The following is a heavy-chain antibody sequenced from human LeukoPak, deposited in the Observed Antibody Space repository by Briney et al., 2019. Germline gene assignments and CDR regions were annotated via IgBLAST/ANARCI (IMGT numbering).Heavy chain of an antibody. V-gene: IGHV4-31*03. CDR2: IYYSGST. Sequence: PSETLSLTCTVSGGSVSSGSYYWSWIRQHPGKGLEWIGYIYYSGSTYYNPSLNSRLIISVDTSKNQFSLKLSSVTAADTAVYYCARGAPGVADWFDPWGQGTLVTVSS. D-gene: IGHD6-19*01. CDR3: ARGAPGVADWFDP. J-gene: IGHJ5*02. CDR1: GGSVSSGSYY.